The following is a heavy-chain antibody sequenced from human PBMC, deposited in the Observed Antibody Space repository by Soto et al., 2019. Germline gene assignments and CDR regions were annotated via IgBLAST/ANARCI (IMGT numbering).Heavy chain of an antibody. V-gene: IGHV3-23*01. Sequence: PGGSLRLSCAASGFTFSSYAMSGVRQAPGKGLEWVSAISGSGGSTYYADSVKGRFTISRDNSKNTLYLQMNSLRAEDTAVYYCAKDQIFYSRRSYYYYMDVWGKGTTVTVSS. D-gene: IGHD2-15*01. CDR1: GFTFSSYA. CDR2: ISGSGGST. CDR3: AKDQIFYSRRSYYYYMDV. J-gene: IGHJ6*03.